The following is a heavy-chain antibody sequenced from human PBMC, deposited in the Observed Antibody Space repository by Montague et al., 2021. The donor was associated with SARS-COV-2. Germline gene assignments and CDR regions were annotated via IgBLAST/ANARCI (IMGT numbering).Heavy chain of an antibody. Sequence: SETLSLTCTVSGYSISSGYYWGWIRQPPGKGLEWIGSIYHSGSTYYNPSLKSRVTISVDTSKNQFSLKLISVTAADTAMYYCARDVRYYDFWSGRAQTSPDYWGQGTLVTVSS. D-gene: IGHD3-3*01. CDR3: ARDVRYYDFWSGRAQTSPDY. CDR1: GYSISSGYY. V-gene: IGHV4-38-2*02. J-gene: IGHJ4*02. CDR2: IYHSGST.